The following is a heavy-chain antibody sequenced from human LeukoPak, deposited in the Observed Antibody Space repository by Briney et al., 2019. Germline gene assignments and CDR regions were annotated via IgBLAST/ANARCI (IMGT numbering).Heavy chain of an antibody. Sequence: PSETLSLTCTVSGGSISSYYWSWIRQPPGKRLEWIGYIYYSGSTNSNPSLKSRVTISVDTSKNQFSLKLSSMTAADTAVYYCARDPGITIFGVAKPHAFDTWGQGTMVTVSS. V-gene: IGHV4-59*01. J-gene: IGHJ3*02. CDR2: IYYSGST. D-gene: IGHD3-3*01. CDR3: ARDPGITIFGVAKPHAFDT. CDR1: GGSISSYY.